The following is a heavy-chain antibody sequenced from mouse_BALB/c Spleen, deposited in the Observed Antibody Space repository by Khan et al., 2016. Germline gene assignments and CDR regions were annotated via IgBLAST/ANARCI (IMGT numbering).Heavy chain of an antibody. J-gene: IGHJ2*01. Sequence: EVELVESGGGLVQPGGSLRLSCATSGFTFTDYYMSWVRQPPGKALEWLGFIRNKANGYTPEYSASVQGRFTISRDNSQSILYLQMNTLRAEDAGTYFGARGYGNYWGQGTTLTVSS. CDR2: IRNKANGYTP. V-gene: IGHV7-3*02. CDR3: ARGYGNY. CDR1: GFTFTDYY. D-gene: IGHD2-1*01.